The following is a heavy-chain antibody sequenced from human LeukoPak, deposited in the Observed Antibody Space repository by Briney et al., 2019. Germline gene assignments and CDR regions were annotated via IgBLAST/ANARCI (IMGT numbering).Heavy chain of an antibody. CDR1: GYTFTSYD. CDR3: AKTTVTSEEYFYYYMDV. J-gene: IGHJ6*03. CDR2: IITYNGNT. Sequence: ASVKVSCKASGYTFTSYDINWVRQATGQGLEWMGWIITYNGNTYYSQNLQGRVTMTTDTSTSTAYMELRSLRSDDTAVYYCAKTTVTSEEYFYYYMDVWGKGTTVTVSS. D-gene: IGHD4-17*01. V-gene: IGHV1-18*01.